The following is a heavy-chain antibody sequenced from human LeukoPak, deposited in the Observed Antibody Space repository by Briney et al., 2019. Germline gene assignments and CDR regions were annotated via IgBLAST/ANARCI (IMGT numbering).Heavy chain of an antibody. J-gene: IGHJ4*02. CDR3: SRSRRATPFDY. V-gene: IGHV1-8*01. Sequence: AASVKLSCKASGYTFTSYDINWVRQATGQGLEWMGWMNPNSGNTGYAQKFQGRVTMTMNTSISTAYIELSSLRSEDTAVYYCSRSRRATPFDYWGQGTLVTVSS. CDR2: MNPNSGNT. CDR1: GYTFTSYD. D-gene: IGHD5-12*01.